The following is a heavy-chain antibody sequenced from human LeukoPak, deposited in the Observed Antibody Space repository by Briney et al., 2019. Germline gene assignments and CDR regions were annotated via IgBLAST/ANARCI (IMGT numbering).Heavy chain of an antibody. D-gene: IGHD1-26*01. J-gene: IGHJ5*02. Sequence: GGSLRLSCAASRLTFSSSWMNWVRQAPGKGLEWVANINPAGSQKNYVDSVKGRFTISRDNAMNSVFLQIDSLRAEDTGVYYCARYSGSFPGWLDPWGQGTLVTVSS. V-gene: IGHV3-7*01. CDR2: INPAGSQK. CDR1: RLTFSSSW. CDR3: ARYSGSFPGWLDP.